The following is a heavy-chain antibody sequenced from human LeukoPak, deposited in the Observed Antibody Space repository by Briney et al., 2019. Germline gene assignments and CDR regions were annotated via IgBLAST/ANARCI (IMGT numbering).Heavy chain of an antibody. CDR1: GGSFSDYY. CDR2: IKHSGST. D-gene: IGHD2-15*01. J-gene: IGHJ6*04. Sequence: PSETLSLTCAVYGGSFSDYYWSWIRQPPGKGLEWIGEIKHSGSTNYNPSLKSRVTVSVDTSKNQFSLKLSSVTAADMAVYYCASLLGYCSGGSCYSTGNPRHYYYYGMDVWGKGTTVTVSS. CDR3: ASLLGYCSGGSCYSTGNPRHYYYYGMDV. V-gene: IGHV4-34*01.